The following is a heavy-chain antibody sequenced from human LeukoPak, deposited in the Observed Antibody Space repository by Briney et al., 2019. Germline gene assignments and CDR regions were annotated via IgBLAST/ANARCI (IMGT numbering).Heavy chain of an antibody. Sequence: AGGSLRLSCAASGFTFSSYSMNWVRQAPGKGLEWVSSISSSSSYIYYADSVKGRFTISRDNAKNSLYLQMNSLRAEDTAVYYCARGAVAGRDYYGMDVWGQGTTVTVSS. CDR1: GFTFSSYS. D-gene: IGHD6-19*01. CDR3: ARGAVAGRDYYGMDV. V-gene: IGHV3-21*01. CDR2: ISSSSSYI. J-gene: IGHJ6*02.